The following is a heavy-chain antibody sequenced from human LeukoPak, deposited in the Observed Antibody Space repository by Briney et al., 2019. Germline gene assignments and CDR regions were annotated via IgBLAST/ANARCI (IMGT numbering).Heavy chain of an antibody. CDR3: ARAPEGYCSSTRCSTAEYFQH. CDR2: MNPNNSNT. D-gene: IGHD2-2*01. J-gene: IGHJ1*01. V-gene: IGHV1-8*03. CDR1: GGTFSSYA. Sequence: GASVKVSCKASGGTFSSYAISWVRQAPGQGLEWMGRMNPNNSNTGYAQKFQGRVTITRDTSINTTYMELSSLISDDTAVYYCARAPEGYCSSTRCSTAEYFQHWGQGTLVTVSS.